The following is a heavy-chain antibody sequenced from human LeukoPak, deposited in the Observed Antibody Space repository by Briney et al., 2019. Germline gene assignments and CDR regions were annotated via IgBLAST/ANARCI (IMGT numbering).Heavy chain of an antibody. J-gene: IGHJ4*02. D-gene: IGHD2-8*01. CDR1: GFTFSSYA. Sequence: PGGSLRLSCAASGFTFSSYAMSWVRQAPGKGLEWVSAISGSGGSTYYADSVKGWFTISRDNSKNTLYLQMNSLRAEDTAVYYCAKVQQDCTNGVCYEYYFDYWGQGTLVTVSS. V-gene: IGHV3-23*01. CDR2: ISGSGGST. CDR3: AKVQQDCTNGVCYEYYFDY.